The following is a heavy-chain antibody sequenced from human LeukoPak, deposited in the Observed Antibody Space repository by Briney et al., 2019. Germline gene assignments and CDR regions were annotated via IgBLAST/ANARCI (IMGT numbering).Heavy chain of an antibody. CDR2: IQSDGSST. CDR3: ARGFYCSSTSCWDY. J-gene: IGHJ4*02. Sequence: PGGSLRLSYAASGFTFSNYWMHWVRQAPGKGLVWVSRIQSDGSSTTYADSVKGRFTISRDNAKNSLYLQMTSLRAEDTAVYYCARGFYCSSTSCWDYWGQGTLVTVSS. D-gene: IGHD2-2*01. V-gene: IGHV3-74*01. CDR1: GFTFSNYW.